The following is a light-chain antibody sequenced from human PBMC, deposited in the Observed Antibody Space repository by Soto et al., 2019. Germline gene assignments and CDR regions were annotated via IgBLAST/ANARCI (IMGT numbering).Light chain of an antibody. V-gene: IGKV1-33*01. CDR3: QQYENVPLT. J-gene: IGKJ4*01. Sequence: DIQMTQSPSSLSASIGDTVTITCQASKDISNYLNWYQQKSGKAPKLLIYDASNLERGVPLRFRGSGYETDFTLTISSLQPEDFATYYCQQYENVPLTFGGGTKVEIK. CDR2: DAS. CDR1: KDISNY.